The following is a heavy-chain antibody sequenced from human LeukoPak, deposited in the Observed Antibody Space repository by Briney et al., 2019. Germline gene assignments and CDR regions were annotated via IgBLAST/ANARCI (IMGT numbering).Heavy chain of an antibody. V-gene: IGHV4-59*08. CDR2: IYHSGNT. Sequence: SETLSLTCSVSGGSIRSYFWSWIRQAPGKGLEWIGHIYHSGNTNYNPSLKSRVTMSIGTSNSQLSLKLSSVTAADTAVYYCARPHPLYGAGSFAFWGQGNLVIVSS. D-gene: IGHD3-10*01. CDR1: GGSIRSYF. CDR3: ARPHPLYGAGSFAF. J-gene: IGHJ4*02.